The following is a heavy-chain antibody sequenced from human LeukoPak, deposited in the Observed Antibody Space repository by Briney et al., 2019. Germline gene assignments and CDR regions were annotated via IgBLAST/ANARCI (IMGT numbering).Heavy chain of an antibody. V-gene: IGHV3-30*02. CDR3: ANMGYKPELPNCYYMDV. Sequence: GGSLRLSCAASGFTFSSYGMHWVRQAPGKGLEWVAFIRYDGSNKYYADSVKGRFTISRDNSKNTLHLQMNSLRAEDTAVYYCANMGYKPELPNCYYMDVWGKGTTVTVSS. CDR1: GFTFSSYG. J-gene: IGHJ6*03. D-gene: IGHD1-7*01. CDR2: IRYDGSNK.